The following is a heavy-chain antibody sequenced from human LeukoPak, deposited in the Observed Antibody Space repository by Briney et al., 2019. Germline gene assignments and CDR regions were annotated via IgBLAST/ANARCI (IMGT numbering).Heavy chain of an antibody. CDR1: RESLSNYY. CDR2: INDSGST. D-gene: IGHD1-20*01. J-gene: IGHJ4*02. CDR3: ARGLDNWNVYIFDY. V-gene: IGHV4-34*01. Sequence: ETLSLTCAVYRESLSNYYWSWIRQPPGKGLQRIGEINDSGSTNYNPSLKSRVTISVDTSKNQFSLKLSSVTAADTTVYYCARGLDNWNVYIFDYWGQGTLVTVSS.